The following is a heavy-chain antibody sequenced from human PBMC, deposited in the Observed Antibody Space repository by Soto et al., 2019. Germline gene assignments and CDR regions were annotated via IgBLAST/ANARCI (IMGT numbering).Heavy chain of an antibody. Sequence: GGSLRLSCAASGFTFRSYSMNWVRQAPGKGLEWVSYISSSNRTINYADSVKGRFIISRDNAKNSLYLQMHSLRDEDTAVYYCVREGWPHVQTGTDVWGQGPSVTVSS. CDR3: VREGWPHVQTGTDV. CDR2: ISSSNRTI. D-gene: IGHD2-15*01. V-gene: IGHV3-48*02. J-gene: IGHJ6*02. CDR1: GFTFRSYS.